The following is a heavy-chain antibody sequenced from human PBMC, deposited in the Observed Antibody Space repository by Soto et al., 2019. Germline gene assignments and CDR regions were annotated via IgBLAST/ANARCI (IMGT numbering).Heavy chain of an antibody. V-gene: IGHV3-30*18. CDR1: GFTFSSYG. Sequence: VGSLRLSCAASGFTFSSYGMHWVRQAPGKGLEWVAVISYDGSNKYYADSVKGRFTISRDNSKNTLYLQMNSLRAEDTAVYYCAKDGYSSGAHDYWGQGTLVTVSS. J-gene: IGHJ4*02. CDR3: AKDGYSSGAHDY. CDR2: ISYDGSNK. D-gene: IGHD6-19*01.